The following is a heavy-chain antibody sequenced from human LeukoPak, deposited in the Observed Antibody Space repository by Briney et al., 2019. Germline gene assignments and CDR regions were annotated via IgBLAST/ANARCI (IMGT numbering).Heavy chain of an antibody. CDR1: GFTFRSYG. D-gene: IGHD2-21*02. Sequence: PGGSLRLSCAASGFTFRSYGMHWVRQAPGKGLEWVAVISYDGTNKYYTDSVKGRFTISRDNSKNTLSLQMNSLRAEDTALYYCARGFVLGAAKNYFDYWGQGALVTVSS. CDR2: ISYDGTNK. CDR3: ARGFVLGAAKNYFDY. V-gene: IGHV3-30*03. J-gene: IGHJ4*02.